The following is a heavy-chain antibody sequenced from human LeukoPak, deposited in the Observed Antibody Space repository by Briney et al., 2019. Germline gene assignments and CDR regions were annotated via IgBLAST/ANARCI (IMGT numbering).Heavy chain of an antibody. CDR1: GGSISSSSYY. D-gene: IGHD6-19*01. CDR3: ARDRLVKAVAGSDY. CDR2: IYYSGST. J-gene: IGHJ4*02. V-gene: IGHV4-39*07. Sequence: SETLSLTCTVSGGSISSSSYYWGWIRQPPGKGLEWIGSIYYSGSTYYNPSLKSRVTISVDTSKNQFSLKLSSVTAADTAVYYCARDRLVKAVAGSDYWGQGTLVTVSS.